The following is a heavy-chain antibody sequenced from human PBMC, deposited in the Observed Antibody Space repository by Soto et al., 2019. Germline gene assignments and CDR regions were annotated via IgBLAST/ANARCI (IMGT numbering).Heavy chain of an antibody. CDR1: GGSIISDNW. CDR3: AIGVLRQLPSGVYYYYGMDV. V-gene: IGHV4-4*02. D-gene: IGHD2-2*01. J-gene: IGHJ6*02. Sequence: SETLSLTCAVSGGSIISDNWWNWVRQPPGKGLEWIGEIYHSGSTNYNPFLKSRVTISVDKSKNQFSLRLSSMTAADTAVYYCAIGVLRQLPSGVYYYYGMDVWGQGTTVTVSS. CDR2: IYHSGST.